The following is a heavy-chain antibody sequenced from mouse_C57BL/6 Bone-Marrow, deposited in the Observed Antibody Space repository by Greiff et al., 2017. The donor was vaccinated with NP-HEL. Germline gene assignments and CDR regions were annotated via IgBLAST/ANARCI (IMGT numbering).Heavy chain of an antibody. V-gene: IGHV1-50*01. D-gene: IGHD2-5*01. CDR2: IDPSDSYT. CDR1: GYTFTSYW. CDR3: AIYYSNYNYAMDY. J-gene: IGHJ4*01. Sequence: QVQLQQPGAELVKPGASVKLSCKASGYTFTSYWMQWVKQRPGQGLEWIGEIDPSDSYTNYNQKVKGKATLTVDTSSSAAYMQLSSLTPDDSAVYYCAIYYSNYNYAMDYWGQGTSVTVSS.